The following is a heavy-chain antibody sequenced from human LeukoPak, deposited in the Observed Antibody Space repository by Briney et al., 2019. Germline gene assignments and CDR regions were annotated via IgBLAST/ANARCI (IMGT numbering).Heavy chain of an antibody. CDR2: LYYSGST. J-gene: IGHJ6*02. Sequence: SETLSLTRTVSGGSISSYYWSWIRQPPGKGREWSGYLYYSGSTHYNPSLKSRVTISVDTSKNQFSLKLSPVTAAETAVYYCAREPRIAARLGGYYYYGMEVWGQGTTVTVSS. D-gene: IGHD6-6*01. CDR1: GGSISSYY. V-gene: IGHV4-59*01. CDR3: AREPRIAARLGGYYYYGMEV.